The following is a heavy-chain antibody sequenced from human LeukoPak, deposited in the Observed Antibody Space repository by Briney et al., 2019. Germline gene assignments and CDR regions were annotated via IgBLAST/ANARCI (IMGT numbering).Heavy chain of an antibody. CDR3: ARAHSSSSHYYYYYMDV. V-gene: IGHV4-30-2*01. CDR2: IYHSGST. D-gene: IGHD6-6*01. CDR1: GGSISSGGYY. Sequence: SETLSLTCAVSGGSISSGGYYWSWIRQPPGKGLEWIGYIYHSGSTYYNPSLKSRVTISVDRSKNQFSLKLSSVTAADTAVYYCARAHSSSSHYYYYYMDVWGKGTTVTVSS. J-gene: IGHJ6*03.